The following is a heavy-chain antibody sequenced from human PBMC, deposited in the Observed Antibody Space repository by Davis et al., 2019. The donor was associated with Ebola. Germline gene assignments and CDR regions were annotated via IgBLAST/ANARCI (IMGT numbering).Heavy chain of an antibody. CDR1: GFTFSSYW. D-gene: IGHD6-19*01. CDR2: INSDGSST. V-gene: IGHV3-74*01. CDR3: ARGVYSSGWKYYYYYGMDV. J-gene: IGHJ6*02. Sequence: HTGGSLRLSCAASGFTFSSYWMHWVRQAPGKGLVWASRINSDGSSTSYADSVKGRFTISRDNAKNTLYLQMNSLRAEDTAVYYCARGVYSSGWKYYYYYGMDVWGQGTTVTVSS.